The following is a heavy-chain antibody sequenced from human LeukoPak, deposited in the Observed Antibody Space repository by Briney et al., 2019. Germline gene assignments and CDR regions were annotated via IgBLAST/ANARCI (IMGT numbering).Heavy chain of an antibody. Sequence: PSETLSLTCSVSGYSINSGYYWGWIRQPPGKGLEWIGTIYHSGSTYCNPSLKSRVTISIDTSKNQFSLKLSSVTAADTAVYYCARGASSVNRVHAFDIWGQGTMVTVSS. V-gene: IGHV4-38-2*02. CDR3: ARGASSVNRVHAFDI. D-gene: IGHD5/OR15-5a*01. CDR1: GYSINSGYY. CDR2: IYHSGST. J-gene: IGHJ3*02.